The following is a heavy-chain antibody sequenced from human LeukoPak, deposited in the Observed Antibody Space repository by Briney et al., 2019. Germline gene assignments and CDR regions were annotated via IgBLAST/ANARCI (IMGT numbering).Heavy chain of an antibody. CDR3: ARGEYSSSWYSPQPLGAFDY. Sequence: SETLSLTCAVYGGSFSGYYWSWIRQSPGKGLEWIGEINHSGSTNYSPSLKSRVTISVDTSKNQFSLKLSSVTAADTAVYYCARGEYSSSWYSPQPLGAFDYWGQGTLVTVSS. D-gene: IGHD6-13*01. V-gene: IGHV4-34*01. J-gene: IGHJ4*02. CDR1: GGSFSGYY. CDR2: INHSGST.